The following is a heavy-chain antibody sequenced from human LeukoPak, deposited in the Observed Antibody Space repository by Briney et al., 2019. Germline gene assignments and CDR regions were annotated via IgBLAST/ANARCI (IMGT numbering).Heavy chain of an antibody. D-gene: IGHD1-7*01. CDR3: ARDQSTTALSEY. Sequence: GRSLRPSCAASGFTFNAYTLTWVRQAPGKRPEWLAAVTGGHGVTYYADSVRGRFTISRDNSRNTLYLQMTGLTAEDTAVYYCARDQSTTALSEYWGQGTLVAVSS. CDR1: GFTFNAYT. V-gene: IGHV3-23*01. J-gene: IGHJ4*02. CDR2: VTGGHGVT.